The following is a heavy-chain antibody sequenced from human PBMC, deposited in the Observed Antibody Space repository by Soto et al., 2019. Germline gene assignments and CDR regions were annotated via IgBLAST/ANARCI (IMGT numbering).Heavy chain of an antibody. J-gene: IGHJ4*02. CDR2: IYYSGST. CDR3: ARVRGGGPFDD. Sequence: PSETLSRTCTVSGGSISSGVYYWSWIRQHPGKVLEWIGYIYYSGSTYYNPSLKSRVTISVDTSKNQFSLKLSSVAAADTAVYYCARVRGGGPFDDWGQGTLVTVSS. V-gene: IGHV4-31*03. D-gene: IGHD1-26*01. CDR1: GGSISSGVYY.